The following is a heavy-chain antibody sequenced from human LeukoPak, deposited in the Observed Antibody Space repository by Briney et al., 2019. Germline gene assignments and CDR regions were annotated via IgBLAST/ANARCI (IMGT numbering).Heavy chain of an antibody. CDR3: ARLMVGLTMIVVVIYYYYMDV. CDR2: IRYDGSNK. J-gene: IGHJ6*03. CDR1: GFTFSSYG. D-gene: IGHD3-22*01. Sequence: GGSLRLSCAASGFTFSSYGMHWVRQAPGKGLEWVAFIRYDGSNKYYADSVKGRFTISRDNSKNTLYLQMNSLRSEDTAVYYCARLMVGLTMIVVVIYYYYMDVWGKGTTVTVSS. V-gene: IGHV3-30*02.